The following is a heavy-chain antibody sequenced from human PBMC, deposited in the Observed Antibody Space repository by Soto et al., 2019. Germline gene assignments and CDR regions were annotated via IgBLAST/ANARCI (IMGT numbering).Heavy chain of an antibody. D-gene: IGHD6-13*01. Sequence: QVKLVQSGTEVKRPGSSVKVSCKASGGTFSNYGLSWVRQAPGHGLQWKGGIIPLFGTLHNAREFQDRVTITADQSTGTASMDLRSLTYDDTAVYFCATTPFNMASAGSYDFDSWGQGILVTVSS. CDR1: GGTFSNYG. CDR3: ATTPFNMASAGSYDFDS. J-gene: IGHJ4*02. V-gene: IGHV1-69*01. CDR2: IIPLFGTL.